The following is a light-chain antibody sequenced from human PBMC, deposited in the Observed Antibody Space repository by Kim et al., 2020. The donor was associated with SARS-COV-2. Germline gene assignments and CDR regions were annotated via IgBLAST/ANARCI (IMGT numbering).Light chain of an antibody. Sequence: RVTISCTGSSSNIGAGSDLPWYQQLPGAAPKLLIDGNNNRPSGVPDRFSASKSGTSASLAIAGLQAEDEADYYCQSYDNSLSGWVFGGGTQLTVL. J-gene: IGLJ3*02. V-gene: IGLV1-40*01. CDR1: SSNIGAGSD. CDR2: GNN. CDR3: QSYDNSLSGWV.